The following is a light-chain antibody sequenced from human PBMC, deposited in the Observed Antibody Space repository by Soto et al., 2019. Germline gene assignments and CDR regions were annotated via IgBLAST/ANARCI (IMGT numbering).Light chain of an antibody. CDR1: QSISRF. Sequence: DIQMTQSPSTLSASVGDRVTITCRASQSISRFLAWYQQKPGNAPNLLIYDASNLEGGVPSRFSGSGSGTECTLTISSLQPDDFATYYCQQYNSYPKTFGQGTKVDIK. J-gene: IGKJ1*01. V-gene: IGKV1-5*01. CDR2: DAS. CDR3: QQYNSYPKT.